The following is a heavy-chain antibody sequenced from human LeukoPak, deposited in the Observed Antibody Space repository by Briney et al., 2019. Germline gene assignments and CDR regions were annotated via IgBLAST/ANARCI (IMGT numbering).Heavy chain of an antibody. CDR1: GYTFTNSY. D-gene: IGHD1-26*01. V-gene: IGHV1-2*02. Sequence: GASVKVSCKASGYTFTNSYIHWARQAPGQGLEWMGSMNPKSGGTKYAQKFQGRVSMTRDTSISTAYMELASLTSDDTAVYYCARAGGRSWFDPWGQGTLVTVSS. CDR3: ARAGGRSWFDP. CDR2: MNPKSGGT. J-gene: IGHJ5*02.